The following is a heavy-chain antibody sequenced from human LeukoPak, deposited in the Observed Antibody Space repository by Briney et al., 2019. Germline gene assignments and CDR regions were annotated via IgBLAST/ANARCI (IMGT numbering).Heavy chain of an antibody. CDR2: IYHRGST. D-gene: IGHD1-1*01. J-gene: IGHJ3*02. CDR3: ARVGRYAFDI. V-gene: IGHV4-38-2*02. Sequence: SETLSLTCTVSGYSISSGHYWGWIRPPAGKGLEWIGTIYHRGSTYYNPSLKSRVTISVDTSKNQFSLNLSSVTAADTAVYYCARVGRYAFDIWGQGTMVSVSS. CDR1: GYSISSGHY.